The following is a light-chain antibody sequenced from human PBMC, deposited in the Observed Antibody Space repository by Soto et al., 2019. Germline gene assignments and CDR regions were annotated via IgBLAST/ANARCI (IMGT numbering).Light chain of an antibody. CDR2: GAS. CDR3: RQYGSSPSYT. V-gene: IGKV3-20*01. Sequence: EIVLTQSPGTLSLSPGERATLSCRASQRVSSSSYLAWYQQKPGQAPRPLIYGASSRATGIPDRFSGSGSATDLTLTISRLEPEDFAVYYCRQYGSSPSYTFGQGTKLEIK. CDR1: QRVSSSSY. J-gene: IGKJ2*01.